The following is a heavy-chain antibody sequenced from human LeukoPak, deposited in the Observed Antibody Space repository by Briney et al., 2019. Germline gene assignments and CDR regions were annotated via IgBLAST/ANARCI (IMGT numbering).Heavy chain of an antibody. CDR2: ISWDGGST. D-gene: IGHD6-19*01. V-gene: IGHV3-43D*03. J-gene: IGHJ4*02. CDR3: AKDARPYSSGWNGLDY. CDR1: GFTFDDYA. Sequence: GGSLRLSCAASGFTFDDYAMHWVRHAPGKGLEWVSLISWDGGSTYYADSVKGRFTISRDNSKNSLYLQMNSLRAEDTALYYCAKDARPYSSGWNGLDYWGQGTLVTVSS.